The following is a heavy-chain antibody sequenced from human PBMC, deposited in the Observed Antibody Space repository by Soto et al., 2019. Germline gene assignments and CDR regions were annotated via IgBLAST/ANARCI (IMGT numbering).Heavy chain of an antibody. Sequence: QVQLVESGGGVVQPGRSLRLSCAASGFTFSSYAMHWVRQAPGKGLEWVAVISYDGSNKYYADSVKGRFTISRDNSKNTLYLQMNSLRAEYTAVYYCARGSTYYYDSSGYYPFAYWGQGTLVTVSS. CDR3: ARGSTYYYDSSGYYPFAY. D-gene: IGHD3-22*01. CDR2: ISYDGSNK. J-gene: IGHJ4*02. V-gene: IGHV3-30-3*01. CDR1: GFTFSSYA.